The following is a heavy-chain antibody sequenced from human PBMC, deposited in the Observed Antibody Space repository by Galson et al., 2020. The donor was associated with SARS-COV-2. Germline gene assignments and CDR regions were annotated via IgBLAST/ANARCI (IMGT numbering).Heavy chain of an antibody. V-gene: IGHV2-70*12. CDR3: AHRPPVRVWVGDPGALYYCDD. CDR2: IDWDDDK. CDR1: GFSLSTSGMR. Sequence: SGPTLVKPTQTLTLTCTFSGFSLSTSGMRVSWIRQPPGKALEWLARIDWDDDKFYSTSLKSRLTITKDTSKNQVVLTMTNMDPVDTATYYCAHRPPVRVWVGDPGALYYCDDWGQGTLVTVSS. D-gene: IGHD3-10*01. J-gene: IGHJ4*02.